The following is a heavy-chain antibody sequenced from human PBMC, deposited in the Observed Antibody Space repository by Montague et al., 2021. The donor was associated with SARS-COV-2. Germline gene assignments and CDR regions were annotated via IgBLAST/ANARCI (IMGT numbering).Heavy chain of an antibody. CDR2: ISSESTYI. V-gene: IGHV3-21*01. Sequence: SLRLSCAASGFTFSSFSMNWVRQAPGKRLEWVASISSESTYILYAESVRGRFTVSRDNAQNLLFLQMNSLRAEDTAVYYCASYQNYYYYYGMDVWGQGTTVTVSS. CDR1: GFTFSSFS. J-gene: IGHJ6*02. D-gene: IGHD2-2*01. CDR3: ASYQNYYYYYGMDV.